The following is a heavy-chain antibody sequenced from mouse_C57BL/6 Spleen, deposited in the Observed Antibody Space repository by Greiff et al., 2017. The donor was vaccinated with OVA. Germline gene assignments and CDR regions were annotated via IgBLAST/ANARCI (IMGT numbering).Heavy chain of an antibody. CDR3: ARYPLYYGFDY. CDR1: GYTFTDYN. V-gene: IGHV1-22*01. CDR2: INPNNGGT. D-gene: IGHD2-1*01. Sequence: EVKLQESGPELVKPGASVKMSCKASGYTFTDYNMHWVKQSHGKSLEWIGYINPNNGGTSYNQKFKGNATLTVNKSSSTAYMELRSLTSEDSAVYYCARYPLYYGFDYWGQGTTLTVSS. J-gene: IGHJ2*01.